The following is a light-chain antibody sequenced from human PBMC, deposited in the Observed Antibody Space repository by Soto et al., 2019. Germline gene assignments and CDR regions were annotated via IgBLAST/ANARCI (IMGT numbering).Light chain of an antibody. CDR3: QQYVSSPRT. CDR1: QTVYNGY. V-gene: IGKV3-20*01. Sequence: ENVLTQSPGTLSLSPGERATLSCRASQTVYNGYLAWYQQKPGQAPRLLIYGASSGATGIPDRFSSSESGTDFTLTISSLEPEDFAVYYCQQYVSSPRTFGQGTKVDI. CDR2: GAS. J-gene: IGKJ1*01.